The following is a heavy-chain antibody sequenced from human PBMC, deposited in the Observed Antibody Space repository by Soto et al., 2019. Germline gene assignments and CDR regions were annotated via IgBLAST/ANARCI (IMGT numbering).Heavy chain of an antibody. CDR3: VRHISYIHSIGYYQSAAYFQI. CDR2: IYPGDSDT. J-gene: IGHJ1*01. V-gene: IGHV5-51*01. CDR1: GYSFTSHW. Sequence: PGESLKISCKGSGYSFTSHWIGWVRQMPGKGLEWMGIIYPGDSDTRYSPSFQGQVTISADKSFSTAYLQWGSLKASDTAMYYCVRHISYIHSIGYYQSAAYFQIWGQGTLVTVSS. D-gene: IGHD3-22*01.